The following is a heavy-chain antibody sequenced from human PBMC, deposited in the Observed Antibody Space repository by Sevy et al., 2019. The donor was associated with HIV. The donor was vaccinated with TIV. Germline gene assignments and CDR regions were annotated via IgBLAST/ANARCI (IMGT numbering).Heavy chain of an antibody. J-gene: IGHJ5*02. CDR3: ARAEGRRYFDPSGWFDP. CDR2: IWYDGSNK. D-gene: IGHD3-9*01. Sequence: GGSLRLSCAASGFNLRNYGMHWVRQAPGKGLEWVAVIWYDGSNKYYGDSMKGRFTISRDNSKNTVYLQMNSLRAEDTALYYCARAEGRRYFDPSGWFDPWGQGTLVTVSS. V-gene: IGHV3-33*01. CDR1: GFNLRNYG.